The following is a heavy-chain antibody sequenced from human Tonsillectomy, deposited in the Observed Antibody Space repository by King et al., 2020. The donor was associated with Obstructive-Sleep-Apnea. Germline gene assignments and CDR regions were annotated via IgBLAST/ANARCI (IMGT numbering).Heavy chain of an antibody. J-gene: IGHJ2*01. CDR1: GYSISSGYY. CDR2: IYRSGST. V-gene: IGHV4-38-2*02. Sequence: QLQESGPGLVKPSETLSLTCNVSGYSISSGYYWGWIRQPPGKGLEWIGSIYRSGSTYYNPSLKSRATISVDTSKDQFSLKLTSVTAADTAVYYRARQLEMTXRXGXYFDLWGLGTLVXV. CDR3: ARQLEMTXRXGXYFDL. D-gene: IGHD1-1*01.